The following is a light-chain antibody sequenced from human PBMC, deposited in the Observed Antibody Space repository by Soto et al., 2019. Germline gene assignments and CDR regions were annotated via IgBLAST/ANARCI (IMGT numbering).Light chain of an antibody. V-gene: IGLV7-43*01. Sequence: QAVVTQEPSLTVSPGGTVTLTCAISTGAVTSGYYPNWFQQRPGQAPRSLIYSATYKHSWTPARFSGFLLGDKAALTLSGVQPEDEADYYCLLYYGGAQGVFGGGTQLTVL. CDR1: TGAVTSGYY. CDR2: SAT. CDR3: LLYYGGAQGV. J-gene: IGLJ3*02.